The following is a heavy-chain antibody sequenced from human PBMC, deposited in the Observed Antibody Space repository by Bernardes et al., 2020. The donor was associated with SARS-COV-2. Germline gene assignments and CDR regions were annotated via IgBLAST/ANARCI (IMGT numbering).Heavy chain of an antibody. J-gene: IGHJ3*02. CDR1: GGSFIGYY. CDR2: INHSGTS. V-gene: IGHV4-34*01. Sequence: SETLSLTCAVYGGSFIGYYWTWIRQPPGKGLEWMGEINHSGTSYYNPSLKSRVTISVDTSKNQFSLKLTSVTAADTAVYYCARGDLVDAFDIWGQGTMVTVSS. CDR3: ARGDLVDAFDI.